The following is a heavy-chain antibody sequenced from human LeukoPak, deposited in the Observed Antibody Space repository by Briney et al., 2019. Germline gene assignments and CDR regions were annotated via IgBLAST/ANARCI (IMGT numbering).Heavy chain of an antibody. Sequence: ASVKVSRKASGYTFTSYYMHWVRQAPGQGLEWMGIINPSGGSTSYAQKFQGRVTITTDESTSTAYMELSSLRSEDTAVYYCARGSTILSYYYYMDVWGKGTTVTVSS. CDR3: ARGSTILSYYYYMDV. CDR2: INPSGGST. D-gene: IGHD2/OR15-2a*01. V-gene: IGHV1-46*01. CDR1: GYTFTSYY. J-gene: IGHJ6*03.